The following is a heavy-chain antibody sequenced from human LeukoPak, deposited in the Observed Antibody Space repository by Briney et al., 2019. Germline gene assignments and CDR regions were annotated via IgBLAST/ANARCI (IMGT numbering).Heavy chain of an antibody. J-gene: IGHJ3*01. CDR3: ARRNYYDTSAYTRPPPAGAFDV. CDR1: GGSISSGSYY. CDR2: IYTSGST. D-gene: IGHD3-22*01. V-gene: IGHV4-61*02. Sequence: PSETLSLTCTVSGGSISSGSYYWSWIRQPAGKGLEWIGRIYTSGSTNYNPSLKSRVTISVDRSKNQFSLKLSPVTAADTAVYYCARRNYYDTSAYTRPPPAGAFDVWGQGTMVTVSS.